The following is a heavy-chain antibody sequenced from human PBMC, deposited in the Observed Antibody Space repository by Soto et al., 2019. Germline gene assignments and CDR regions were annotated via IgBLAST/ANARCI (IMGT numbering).Heavy chain of an antibody. D-gene: IGHD1-7*01. CDR3: ARDFITGTTPDDY. CDR2: ISSSSSYI. CDR1: GFTFSSYS. J-gene: IGHJ4*02. Sequence: GGFLRLSCAASGFTFSSYSMNWVRQAPGKGLEWVSSISSSSSYIYYADSVKGRFTISRDNAKNSLYLQMNSLRAEDTAVYYCARDFITGTTPDDYWGQGTLVTVSS. V-gene: IGHV3-21*01.